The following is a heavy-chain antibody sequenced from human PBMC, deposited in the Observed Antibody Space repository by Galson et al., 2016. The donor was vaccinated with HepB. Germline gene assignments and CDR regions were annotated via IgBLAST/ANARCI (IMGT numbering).Heavy chain of an antibody. CDR3: AKYGDEAGWNFHH. CDR1: GFTFSRFW. Sequence: LRPSCAASGFTFSRFWMNWVRQAPGKGLEWVASIKEDGSKTFHVDSVKGRFTMSRDNVEESVSLQMNSLRAEDTAVYNCAKYGDEAGWNFHHWGQGTLVTVSS. J-gene: IGHJ1*01. CDR2: IKEDGSKT. D-gene: IGHD6-19*01. V-gene: IGHV3-7*03.